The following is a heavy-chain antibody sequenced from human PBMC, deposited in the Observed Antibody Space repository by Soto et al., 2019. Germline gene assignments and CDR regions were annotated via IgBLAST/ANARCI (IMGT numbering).Heavy chain of an antibody. CDR1: GFTFSSYG. CDR3: AKDLGAPASLGPKGCSSTSCPYDNWFDP. D-gene: IGHD2-2*01. Sequence: GGSLRLSCAASGFTFSSYGMHWVRQAPGKGLEWVAVISYDGSNKYYADSVKGRFTISQDNSKNTLYLQMNSLSADDTAVYYCAKDLGAPASLGPKGCSSTSCPYDNWFDPWGQGTLVTVSS. CDR2: ISYDGSNK. V-gene: IGHV3-30*18. J-gene: IGHJ5*02.